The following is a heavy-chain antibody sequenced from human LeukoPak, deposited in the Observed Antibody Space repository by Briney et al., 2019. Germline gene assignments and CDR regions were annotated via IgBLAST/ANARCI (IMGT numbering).Heavy chain of an antibody. CDR2: ISSSSSSYI. Sequence: GGSLRLSCAASGFTFSSYSMNWVRQAPGKGLEWVSYISSSSSSYIYYADSVKGRFTISRDNAKNSLYLQMNSLRAEDTAVYYCARDAPPHYCSGGSCYSGIDYWGQGTLVTVSS. J-gene: IGHJ4*02. D-gene: IGHD2-15*01. CDR3: ARDAPPHYCSGGSCYSGIDY. V-gene: IGHV3-21*05. CDR1: GFTFSSYS.